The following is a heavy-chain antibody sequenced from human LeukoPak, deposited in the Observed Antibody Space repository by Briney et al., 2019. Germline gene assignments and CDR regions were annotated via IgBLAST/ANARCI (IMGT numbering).Heavy chain of an antibody. V-gene: IGHV3-7*01. J-gene: IGHJ5*02. CDR2: IKQDGSQT. CDR1: GFTFNSYW. Sequence: GGSLRLSCTASGFTFNSYWMTWVRQTPGRGLEWVANIKQDGSQTFYVDSVKGRFTISRDNAKNSLYLQMNSLRAEDTAVYYCARQQLVGAPGFDPWGQGTLVTVSS. D-gene: IGHD6-13*01. CDR3: ARQQLVGAPGFDP.